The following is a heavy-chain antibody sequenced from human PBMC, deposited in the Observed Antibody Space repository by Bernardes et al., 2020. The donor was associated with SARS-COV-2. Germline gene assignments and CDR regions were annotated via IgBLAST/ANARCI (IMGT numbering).Heavy chain of an antibody. D-gene: IGHD1-26*01. Sequence: GESRKISCKASGYIFTNYWIAWVRQMPGQGLEWMGITYPGDSDTRYSPSFQGQVTISADKSITTAYLQWNSLKASDTATYYCARHVEGDWFDPWGQGTLVTVSS. J-gene: IGHJ5*02. CDR3: ARHVEGDWFDP. CDR1: GYIFTNYW. CDR2: TYPGDSDT. V-gene: IGHV5-51*01.